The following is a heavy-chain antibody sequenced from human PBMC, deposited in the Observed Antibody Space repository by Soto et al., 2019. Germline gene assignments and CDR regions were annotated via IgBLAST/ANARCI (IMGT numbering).Heavy chain of an antibody. V-gene: IGHV3-21*01. CDR2: ISSSSSYI. Sequence: TGGSLRLSCAASGFTFSSYSMNWVRQAPGKGLEWVSSISSSSSYIYYADSVKGRFTISRDNAKNSLHLQMNSLRAEDTAVYYCARGEYSSRMNFDDWGQGTLVTVSS. CDR1: GFTFSSYS. CDR3: ARGEYSSRMNFDD. D-gene: IGHD6-13*01. J-gene: IGHJ4*02.